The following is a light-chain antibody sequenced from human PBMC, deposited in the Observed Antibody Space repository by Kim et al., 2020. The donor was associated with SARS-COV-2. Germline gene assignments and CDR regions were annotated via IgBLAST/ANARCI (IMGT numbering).Light chain of an antibody. V-gene: IGLV6-57*02. CDR3: QSYDTSNQDVI. J-gene: IGLJ2*01. CDR1: SGSIANNY. Sequence: NFMLAQPHSVSESPGKTVTISCTGSSGSIANNYVQWYQQRPGSAPTTLIYEDNQRPSGVPDRFSGSIDSSSNSASLTISGLKPEDEADYYCQSYDTSNQDVIFGGGTKLTVL. CDR2: EDN.